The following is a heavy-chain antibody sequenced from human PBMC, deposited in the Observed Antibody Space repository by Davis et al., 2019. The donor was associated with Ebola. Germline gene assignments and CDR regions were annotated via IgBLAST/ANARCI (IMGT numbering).Heavy chain of an antibody. CDR2: INYSGKT. Sequence: PSETLSLTCTVSGGSISSDGSYYWVWVRQPPGKGLDWIGSINYSGKTYYDSTLKSRVTMSVDTSKNQFSLKLLSVTAADTAVYFCARPIVGTGGNYFDHWGQGSLVHVSS. V-gene: IGHV4-39*01. CDR1: GGSISSDGSYY. J-gene: IGHJ4*02. CDR3: ARPIVGTGGNYFDH. D-gene: IGHD1-26*01.